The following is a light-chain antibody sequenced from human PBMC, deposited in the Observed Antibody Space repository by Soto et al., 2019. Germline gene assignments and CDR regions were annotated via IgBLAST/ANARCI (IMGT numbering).Light chain of an antibody. Sequence: DIQMTQSPSSLSASVGDRVTITCRASQGISSYLAWYQQKPGKAPKLLIYKASSLESGVPSRFSGSGSGTEFTLTISSLQPDDFATYYCQQYNTYPLTFGGGTTVEIK. CDR3: QQYNTYPLT. CDR2: KAS. V-gene: IGKV1-5*03. J-gene: IGKJ4*01. CDR1: QGISSY.